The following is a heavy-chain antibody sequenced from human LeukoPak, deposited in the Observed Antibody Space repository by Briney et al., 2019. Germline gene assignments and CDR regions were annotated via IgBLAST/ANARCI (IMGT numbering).Heavy chain of an antibody. V-gene: IGHV1-8*01. CDR1: GYTFTSYD. J-gene: IGHJ4*02. CDR3: ARVPPYMVVVGLTADY. CDR2: MNPNSGDT. D-gene: IGHD3-22*01. Sequence: ASVTVSFKASGYTFTSYDINWVRQATGQGLEWMGWMNPNSGDTGYAQKFQGRVTMTRNTSISTAYMELSSLRSEDTAVYYCARVPPYMVVVGLTADYWGQGTLVTVSS.